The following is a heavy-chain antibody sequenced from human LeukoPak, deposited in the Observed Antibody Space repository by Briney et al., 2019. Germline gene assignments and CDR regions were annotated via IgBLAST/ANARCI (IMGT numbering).Heavy chain of an antibody. CDR1: GFTFSSYS. D-gene: IGHD6-13*01. CDR2: ISSSSSYI. CDR3: ARDQGIAAAAIRPAFDP. Sequence: GGSLRLSCAASGFTFSSYSMNWVRQAPGKGLEWVSSISSSSSYIYYADLVKGRFTISRDNAKNSLYLQMNSLRAEDTAVYYCARDQGIAAAAIRPAFDPWGQGTLVTVSS. V-gene: IGHV3-21*01. J-gene: IGHJ5*02.